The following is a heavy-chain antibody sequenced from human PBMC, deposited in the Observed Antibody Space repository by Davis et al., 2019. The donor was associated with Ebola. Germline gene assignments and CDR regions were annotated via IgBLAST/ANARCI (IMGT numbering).Heavy chain of an antibody. CDR2: ISAYSGNT. CDR1: GYTFTSYG. CDR3: ARDRRYCASISCAASDV. Sequence: ASVKVSCKTSGYTFTSYGISWVRQAPGQGLEWMGWISAYSGNTDYAQKFQGRVTMTTGTSTSTAYMELRSLRSDDTAVYYCARDRRYCASISCAASDVWGQGTLVTVSS. D-gene: IGHD2-2*01. J-gene: IGHJ4*02. V-gene: IGHV1-18*01.